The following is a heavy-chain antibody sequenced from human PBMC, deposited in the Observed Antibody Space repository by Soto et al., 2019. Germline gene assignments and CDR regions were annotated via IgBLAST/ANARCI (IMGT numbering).Heavy chain of an antibody. J-gene: IGHJ6*02. V-gene: IGHV1-2*04. CDR2: INPNSGGT. CDR3: ARPSPYYYYGMGV. D-gene: IGHD2-2*01. CDR1: GYTFTEYY. Sequence: APVKVSCKASGYTFTEYYIHCVLLRKSPGQGLEWMGWINPNSGGTNYAQKFQDWVTMTRDTSISTAYLELSSLRSDDTAVYYCARPSPYYYYGMGVWGQGTTVTVSS.